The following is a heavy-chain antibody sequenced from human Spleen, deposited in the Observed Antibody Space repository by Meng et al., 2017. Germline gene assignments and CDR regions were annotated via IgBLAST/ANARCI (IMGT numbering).Heavy chain of an antibody. D-gene: IGHD4-11*01. Sequence: QSQLQHWAAGLLKPSEPLSLTCVVAGGSFSDYYWSWIRQPPGKGLEWIGEINHSGSTNYNPSLESRATISVDTSQNNLSLKLSSVTAADSAVYYCARGPTTMAHDFDYWGQGTLVTVSS. J-gene: IGHJ4*02. CDR2: INHSGST. V-gene: IGHV4-34*01. CDR1: GGSFSDYY. CDR3: ARGPTTMAHDFDY.